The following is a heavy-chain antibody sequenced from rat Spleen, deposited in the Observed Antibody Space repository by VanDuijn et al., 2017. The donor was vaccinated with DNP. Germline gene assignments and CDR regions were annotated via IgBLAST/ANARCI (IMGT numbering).Heavy chain of an antibody. Sequence: EVQLQESGPGLVKPSQPLSLTCSVTGSSITSNYWGWIREFPGNKMEWIGHISYSGSTSHNPSLKSRISITRDTSKNQFFLQLNSVTTEDTATYYCARWSTFFDYWGQGVMVTVSS. D-gene: IGHD3-1*01. CDR2: ISYSGST. CDR1: GSSITSNY. J-gene: IGHJ2*01. CDR3: ARWSTFFDY. V-gene: IGHV3-1*01.